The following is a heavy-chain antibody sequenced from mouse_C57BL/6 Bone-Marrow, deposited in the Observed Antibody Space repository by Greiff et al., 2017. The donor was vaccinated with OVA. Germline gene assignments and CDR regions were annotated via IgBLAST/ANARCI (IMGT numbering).Heavy chain of an antibody. Sequence: QVQLQQPGAELVRPGSSVKLSCKASGYTFTSYWMHWVKQRPIQGLEWIGNIDPSDSETHYNQKFKDKATLTVDKSSSTAYMQLSSLTSEYSAVYYCARRGFYYFDYWGQGTTLTVSS. CDR3: ARRGFYYFDY. CDR2: IDPSDSET. CDR1: GYTFTSYW. D-gene: IGHD3-1*01. J-gene: IGHJ2*01. V-gene: IGHV1-52*01.